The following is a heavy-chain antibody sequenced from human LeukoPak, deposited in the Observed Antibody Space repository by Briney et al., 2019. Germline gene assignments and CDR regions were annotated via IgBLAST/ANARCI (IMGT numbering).Heavy chain of an antibody. CDR3: AGTYYYDSSGYYP. CDR2: IYHSGST. D-gene: IGHD3-22*01. Sequence: SETLSLTCAVYGGSFSGYYWSWIRQPPGKGLEWIGSIYHSGSTYYNPSLKSRVTISVDTSKNQFSLKLSSVTAADAAVYYCAGTYYYDSSGYYPLGQGTLVTVSS. J-gene: IGHJ5*02. CDR1: GGSFSGYY. V-gene: IGHV4-34*01.